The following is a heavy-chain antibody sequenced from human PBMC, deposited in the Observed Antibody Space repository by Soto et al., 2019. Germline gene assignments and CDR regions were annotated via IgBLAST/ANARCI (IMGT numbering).Heavy chain of an antibody. Sequence: PGGSLRLSCAASGFTFSNAWMSWVRQAPGKGLEWVGRIKSKTDGGTTDYAAPVKGRFTISRDDSKNTLYLQMNSLKTEDTAVYYCTTVCPSYYYDSSGYGPVDYWGQGTLVTVSS. V-gene: IGHV3-15*01. CDR1: GFTFSNAW. D-gene: IGHD3-22*01. CDR3: TTVCPSYYYDSSGYGPVDY. CDR2: IKSKTDGGTT. J-gene: IGHJ4*02.